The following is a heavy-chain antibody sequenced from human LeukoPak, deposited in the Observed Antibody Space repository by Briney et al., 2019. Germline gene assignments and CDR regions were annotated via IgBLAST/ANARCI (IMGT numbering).Heavy chain of an antibody. D-gene: IGHD4-11*01. V-gene: IGHV4-61*02. CDR2: IYTSGST. CDR3: ARDGIDYSNYGLDV. CDR1: GGSISSGSYY. J-gene: IGHJ6*04. Sequence: SETLSLTCTVSGGSISSGSYYWSWIRQPAGKGLEWIGRIYTSGSTNYNPSLKSRVTISVDTSKNQFSLKLSSVTAADTAVYYCARDGIDYSNYGLDVWGKGTTVTVSS.